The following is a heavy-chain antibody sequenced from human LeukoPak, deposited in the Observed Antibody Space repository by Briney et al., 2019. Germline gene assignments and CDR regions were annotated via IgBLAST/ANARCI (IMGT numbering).Heavy chain of an antibody. D-gene: IGHD3-3*01. CDR3: ARDPPYNDFWSDYTIFDP. V-gene: IGHV1-2*02. J-gene: IGHJ5*02. CDR2: INPNSGGT. Sequence: ASVKVSCKASGYTFTGYYMHWVRQAPGQGLGWMGWINPNSGGTNYAQKFQGRVTMTRDTSISTAYMELSRLRSDDTAVYYCARDPPYNDFWSDYTIFDPWGQGTLVTVSS. CDR1: GYTFTGYY.